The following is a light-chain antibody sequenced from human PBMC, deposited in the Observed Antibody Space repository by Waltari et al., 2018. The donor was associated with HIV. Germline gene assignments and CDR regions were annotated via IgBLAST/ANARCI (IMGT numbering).Light chain of an antibody. V-gene: IGLV3-21*01. CDR2: HDT. J-gene: IGLJ2*01. Sequence: SYVLTQPPSVSVAPGKTARNTCGGENIGSKSVNWYQKQPGQAPVMVIYHDTDRPSGIPDRFSGSNSEDTATLTIRRVEAGDEADYFCQVWDTNTDQYVIFGGGTNLAV. CDR3: QVWDTNTDQYVI. CDR1: NIGSKS.